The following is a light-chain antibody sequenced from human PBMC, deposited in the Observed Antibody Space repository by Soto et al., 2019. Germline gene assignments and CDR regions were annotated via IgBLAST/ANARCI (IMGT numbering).Light chain of an antibody. J-gene: IGLJ1*01. CDR1: TGAVTNGHY. CDR3: LLSYNGPYV. Sequence: QAVVTQEPSLTVSPGGTVTLACGSSTGAVTNGHYPYWFQQRPGQAPRTLIYDTTNRHSWTPARFSGSLLGGKAALTLSGAQPEDEAEYYCLLSYNGPYVFGTRTKGTVL. CDR2: DTT. V-gene: IGLV7-46*01.